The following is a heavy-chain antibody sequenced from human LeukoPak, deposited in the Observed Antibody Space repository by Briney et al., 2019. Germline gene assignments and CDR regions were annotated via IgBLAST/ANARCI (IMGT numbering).Heavy chain of an antibody. Sequence: QKFQGRVTMTRDTSISTAYMELSRLRSDDTAVYYCARDVEISMFDPWGQGTLVTVSS. J-gene: IGHJ5*02. V-gene: IGHV1-2*02. CDR3: ARDVEISMFDP. D-gene: IGHD5-24*01.